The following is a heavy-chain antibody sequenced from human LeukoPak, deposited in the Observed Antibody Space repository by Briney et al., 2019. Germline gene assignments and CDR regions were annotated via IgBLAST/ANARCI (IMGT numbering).Heavy chain of an antibody. J-gene: IGHJ6*03. Sequence: GGSLRLSCAASGFTFSSYSMNWVRQAPGKGLEWVSGINWNGGSTGYADSVKGRFTISRDNAKNSLYLQMNSLRAEDTALYYCARVGRYCSSTSCLYYYYYYMDVWGKGTTVTVSS. CDR1: GFTFSSYS. D-gene: IGHD2-2*01. V-gene: IGHV3-20*04. CDR2: INWNGGST. CDR3: ARVGRYCSSTSCLYYYYYYMDV.